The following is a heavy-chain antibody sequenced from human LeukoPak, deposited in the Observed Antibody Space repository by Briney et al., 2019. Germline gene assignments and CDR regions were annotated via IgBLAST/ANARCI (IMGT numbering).Heavy chain of an antibody. CDR3: ARRRPAPMVNLEEDVQYYMDV. Sequence: SETLSLTCSVSGGSLSDDYWSWIRQPPGEALEWIGYINYGGSTNYNPSLKSRVTMSADTSKNQFSLNLNSVSAADTAVYYCARRRPAPMVNLEEDVQYYMDVWGSGTTVTVSS. D-gene: IGHD5-18*01. CDR1: GGSLSDDY. CDR2: INYGGST. V-gene: IGHV4-59*08. J-gene: IGHJ6*03.